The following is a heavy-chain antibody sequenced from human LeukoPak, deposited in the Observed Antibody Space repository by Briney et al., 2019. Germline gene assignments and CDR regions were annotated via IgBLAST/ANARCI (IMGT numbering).Heavy chain of an antibody. CDR1: GGTFSSYA. Sequence: SVKVSCKASGGTFSSYAISWVRQAPGQGLEWMGGIIPIFGTANYAQKFQGRVTITADKSTSTAYMELSSLRSEDTAVYYCARDLSSWFKWFDPWGQGTLVTVSS. J-gene: IGHJ5*02. CDR3: ARDLSSWFKWFDP. V-gene: IGHV1-69*06. CDR2: IIPIFGTA. D-gene: IGHD6-13*01.